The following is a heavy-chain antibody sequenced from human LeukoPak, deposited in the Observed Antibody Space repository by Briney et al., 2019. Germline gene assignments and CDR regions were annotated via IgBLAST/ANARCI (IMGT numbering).Heavy chain of an antibody. Sequence: GGSLRLSCAASGFTFSSHAMTWVRQAPGKGLEWVSSISVNGGTTYYADSVKGRFTISRDNSKNTLYLQMNGLKAEDTAIYYCAKDRGSSWYGAVDYWGQGTLVTVSS. D-gene: IGHD6-13*01. J-gene: IGHJ4*02. CDR3: AKDRGSSWYGAVDY. CDR1: GFTFSSHA. CDR2: ISVNGGTT. V-gene: IGHV3-23*01.